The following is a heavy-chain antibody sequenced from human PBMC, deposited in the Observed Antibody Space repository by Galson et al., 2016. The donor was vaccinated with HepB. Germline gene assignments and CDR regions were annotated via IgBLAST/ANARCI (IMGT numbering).Heavy chain of an antibody. J-gene: IGHJ4*02. Sequence: SETLSLTCAVYGGSFSGCYWTWIRQPPGMGLEWIGEIHFSGSTNYNPSLKRRVTISLERSKNQISLRLHSVTAADTAVYYCAGGGGGRCVDGWGQGTLVTVSS. CDR1: GGSFSGCY. CDR2: IHFSGST. D-gene: IGHD2-15*01. CDR3: AGGGGGRCVDG. V-gene: IGHV4-34*01.